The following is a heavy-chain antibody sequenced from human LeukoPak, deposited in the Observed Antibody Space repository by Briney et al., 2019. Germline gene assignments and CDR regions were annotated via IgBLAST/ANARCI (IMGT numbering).Heavy chain of an antibody. D-gene: IGHD1-7*01. V-gene: IGHV3-30*18. J-gene: IGHJ5*02. CDR1: GFTFSSYG. Sequence: PGGSLRLSCAASGFTFSSYGVHWVRQAPGKGLEWVAIISYDGSNKHYADSVKGRFTTSRDNSKNMLFLQMNSLRAEDTAVYYCAKGYWNYVGWASGPDPWGQGTLVTVSS. CDR3: AKGYWNYVGWASGPDP. CDR2: ISYDGSNK.